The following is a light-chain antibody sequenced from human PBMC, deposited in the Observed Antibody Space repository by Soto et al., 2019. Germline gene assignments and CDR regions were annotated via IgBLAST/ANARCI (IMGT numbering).Light chain of an antibody. CDR3: QQYGNSPWT. CDR1: QSFSSTY. Sequence: EIVFTQSPGALSLSPGDRATLSCRASQSFSSTYLAWYQQKPGQAPRLLIYGASSRATGIPDKFSGSGSGTDFTLTISRLEPEDFAVYYCQQYGNSPWTFGQGTKVDIK. V-gene: IGKV3-20*01. CDR2: GAS. J-gene: IGKJ1*01.